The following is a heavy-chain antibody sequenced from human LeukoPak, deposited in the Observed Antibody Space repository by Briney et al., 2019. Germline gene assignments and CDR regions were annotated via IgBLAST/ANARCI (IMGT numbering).Heavy chain of an antibody. J-gene: IGHJ4*02. D-gene: IGHD6-19*01. CDR2: IIPIFGTA. Sequence: ASVKVSCKASGGTFSSYAISWVRQAPGQGLEWMGGIIPIFGTANYAQKFQGRVTITADESTSTAYMELSSLRTEDTAVYYCARSGWDGVRDFGYWGQGTLVTVSS. CDR1: GGTFSSYA. CDR3: ARSGWDGVRDFGY. V-gene: IGHV1-69*13.